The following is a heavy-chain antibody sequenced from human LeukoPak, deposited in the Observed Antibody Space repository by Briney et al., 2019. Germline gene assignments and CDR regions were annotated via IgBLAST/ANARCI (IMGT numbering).Heavy chain of an antibody. CDR3: ARDRDDYYGSGALDAFDI. Sequence: ASVKVSCKASGYTFTSYDINWVRQATGQGLEWMGWMNPNSGNTGYAQKFQGRVTITRNTSISTAYMELSSLRSEDTAVYYCARDRDDYYGSGALDAFDIWGQGTMVTVSS. D-gene: IGHD3-10*01. V-gene: IGHV1-8*03. CDR2: MNPNSGNT. CDR1: GYTFTSYD. J-gene: IGHJ3*02.